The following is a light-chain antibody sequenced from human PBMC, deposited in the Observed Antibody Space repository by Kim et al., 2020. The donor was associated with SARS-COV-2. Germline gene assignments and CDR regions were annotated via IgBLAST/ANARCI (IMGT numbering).Light chain of an antibody. CDR1: QGISNY. J-gene: IGKJ4*01. CDR3: QKYNSAPV. CDR2: AAS. V-gene: IGKV1-27*01. Sequence: SASVGDRVTITCRASQGISNYLAWYQQKPGKVPKLLIYAASTLQSGVPSRFSGSGSGTDFTLTISSLQPEDVATYYCQKYNSAPVFGGGTKVDIK.